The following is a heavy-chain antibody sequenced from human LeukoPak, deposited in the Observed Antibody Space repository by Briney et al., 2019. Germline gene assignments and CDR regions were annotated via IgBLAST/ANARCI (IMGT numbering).Heavy chain of an antibody. CDR1: GCTFSSYE. CDR3: ASDYGGSSPFDY. D-gene: IGHD4-23*01. J-gene: IGHJ4*02. CDR2: ISSSGSTI. Sequence: GGSLRVSCAVSGCTFSSYEMHWVRQAPGKGLEWVSYISSSGSTIYYADSVKGRFTISRDNAKNSLYLQMNSLRAEDTAVYYCASDYGGSSPFDYWGQGTLVTVSS. V-gene: IGHV3-48*03.